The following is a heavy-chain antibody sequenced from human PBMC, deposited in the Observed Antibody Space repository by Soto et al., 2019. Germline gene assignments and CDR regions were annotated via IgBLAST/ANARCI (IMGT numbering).Heavy chain of an antibody. J-gene: IGHJ6*03. CDR2: IYSGGST. V-gene: IGHV3-66*01. CDR1: GFTVSSNY. D-gene: IGHD3-3*01. Sequence: GVSLRLSCAASGFTVSSNYMSWVRQAPGKGLEWVSVIYSGGSTYYADSVKGRFTISRDNSKNTLYLQMNSLRAEDTAVYYCARGPPDPLRFWSGPSNPYYYYYMDVWGKGTTVTGSS. CDR3: ARGPPDPLRFWSGPSNPYYYYYMDV.